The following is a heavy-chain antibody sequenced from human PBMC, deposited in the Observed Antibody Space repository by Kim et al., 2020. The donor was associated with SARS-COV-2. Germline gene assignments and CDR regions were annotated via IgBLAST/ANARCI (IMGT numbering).Heavy chain of an antibody. J-gene: IGHJ5*02. Sequence: SVKVSCKASGGTFSSYAISWVRQAPGQGLEWMGGIIPIFGTANYAQKFQGRVTITADESTSTAYMELSSLRSEDTAVYYCARGGGAYYGDYWGDGNWFDPWGQGTLVTVSS. D-gene: IGHD4-17*01. CDR3: ARGGGAYYGDYWGDGNWFDP. CDR1: GGTFSSYA. CDR2: IIPIFGTA. V-gene: IGHV1-69*13.